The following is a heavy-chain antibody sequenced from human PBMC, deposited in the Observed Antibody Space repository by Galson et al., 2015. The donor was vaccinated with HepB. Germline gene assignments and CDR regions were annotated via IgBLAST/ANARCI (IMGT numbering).Heavy chain of an antibody. CDR1: RYIFNSYG. CDR3: GRARCATSHPDS. V-gene: IGHV1-18*01. J-gene: IGHJ5*01. Sequence: SVKVSCKASRYIFNSYGMSWVRQAPGQGLEWVGWISGYNANTNYAQKLQDRVTLTTDTSTNTAYMELRSLRIEDTGVYYCGRARCATSHPDSWGQGSLVTVSS. CDR2: ISGYNANT.